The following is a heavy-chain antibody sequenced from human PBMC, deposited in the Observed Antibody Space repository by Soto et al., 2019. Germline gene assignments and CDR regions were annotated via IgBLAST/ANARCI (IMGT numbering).Heavy chain of an antibody. D-gene: IGHD2-2*02. V-gene: IGHV3-23*01. J-gene: IGHJ6*02. CDR3: AKARPSGVPAPIENYYYYYGLDV. Sequence: EVQLLESGGGLVQPGGSLRLSCAASEITFSTYAMSWVRQAPGKGLEWVAAISGGGGGTYYADSVKGRFTISRDNSKNTLYLQMNSLRAEDTAVYYCAKARPSGVPAPIENYYYYYGLDVWGQGTTVTVSS. CDR1: EITFSTYA. CDR2: ISGGGGGT.